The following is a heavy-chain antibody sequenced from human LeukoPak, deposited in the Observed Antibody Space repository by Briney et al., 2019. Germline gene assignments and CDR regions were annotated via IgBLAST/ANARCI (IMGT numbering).Heavy chain of an antibody. CDR2: ISGTGGST. CDR1: GFTFSNYP. J-gene: IGHJ3*02. CDR3: AKECGRDYDDRAFDI. V-gene: IGHV3-23*01. Sequence: GGSLRLSCAASGFTFSNYPMNWVRQSPERGLEWVSSISGTGGSTSYADSLKGRFTISRDNSKNTLYLQMSSLTAEDTAVYYCAKECGRDYDDRAFDIWGQGTMVTVSS. D-gene: IGHD3-22*01.